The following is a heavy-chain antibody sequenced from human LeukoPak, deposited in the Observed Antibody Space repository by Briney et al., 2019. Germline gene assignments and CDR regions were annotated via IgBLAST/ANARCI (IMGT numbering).Heavy chain of an antibody. CDR1: GYSLSSGYY. D-gene: IGHD7-27*01. CDR2: IYHSGST. Sequence: PSGTLCLTCAVSGYSLSSGYYWGWIRQPPGKGLGWIGSIYHSGSTYYNPSLKSRVTISVDTSKNQCSLKLNSVPAADTAVYYRTHQLGIDQLDYWGQGTLLTVSS. CDR3: THQLGIDQLDY. J-gene: IGHJ4*02. V-gene: IGHV4-38-2*01.